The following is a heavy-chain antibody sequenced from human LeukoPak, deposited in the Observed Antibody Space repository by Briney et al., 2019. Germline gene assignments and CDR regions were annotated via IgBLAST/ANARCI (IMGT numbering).Heavy chain of an antibody. CDR3: ARGGSSGYPAWAFDI. CDR2: IYYSGST. Sequence: PSETLSLTCTVSGGSVSSGTYYWSWIRQPPGKGLEWIGYIYYSGSTNYNPSLKSRVTISVDTSKNQFSLKLSSVTAADTAVYYCARGGSSGYPAWAFDIWGQGTMVTVSS. V-gene: IGHV4-61*01. D-gene: IGHD3-22*01. J-gene: IGHJ3*02. CDR1: GGSVSSGTYY.